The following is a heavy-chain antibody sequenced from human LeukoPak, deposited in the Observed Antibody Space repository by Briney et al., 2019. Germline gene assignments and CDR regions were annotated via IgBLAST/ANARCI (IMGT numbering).Heavy chain of an antibody. D-gene: IGHD2-2*01. J-gene: IGHJ4*02. CDR2: ISGSGSST. CDR3: AIQEPTAYVDY. CDR1: GFTFCTYA. V-gene: IGHV3-23*01. Sequence: GGSLRLSCAASGFTFCTYAMRWVRQAPGKGLEWVSTISGSGSSTYYADSVRRRFTIYRDNPKNTLYLQMNSLRAEDTALYYCAIQEPTAYVDYWGQGTLVTVSS.